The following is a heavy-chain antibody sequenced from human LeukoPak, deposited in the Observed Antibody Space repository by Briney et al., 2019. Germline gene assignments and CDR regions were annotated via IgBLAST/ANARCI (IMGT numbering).Heavy chain of an antibody. CDR2: VSASGGST. J-gene: IGHJ4*02. CDR3: AKDGRYCSNIGCSQDPYYFDY. V-gene: IGHV3-23*01. Sequence: PGGSLRLSCAASGFTFSSYAMSWVRQAPGKGPEWVSTVSASGGSTYYADSVKGRFTISRDNSKNTLYLQMNSLRAEDTAVYYCAKDGRYCSNIGCSQDPYYFDYWGQGTLVTVSS. CDR1: GFTFSSYA. D-gene: IGHD2-2*01.